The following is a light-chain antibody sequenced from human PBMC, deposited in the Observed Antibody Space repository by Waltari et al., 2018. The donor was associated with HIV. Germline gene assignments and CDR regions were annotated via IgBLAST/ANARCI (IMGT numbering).Light chain of an antibody. CDR1: QSVNSN. CDR3: HHYNNWRET. Sequence: EILMTHSPATLYVSPGERATLSCRASQSVNSNLAWYQQKPGQTPRRLIYGTSTRAPDIPARFSGSGSGTEFTLTISSLQSEDFAVYYCHHYNNWRETFGQGTKVEIK. CDR2: GTS. J-gene: IGKJ1*01. V-gene: IGKV3-15*01.